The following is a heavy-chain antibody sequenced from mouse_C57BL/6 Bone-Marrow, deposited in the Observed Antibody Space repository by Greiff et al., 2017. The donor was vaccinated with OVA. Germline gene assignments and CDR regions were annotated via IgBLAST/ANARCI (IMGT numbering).Heavy chain of an antibody. J-gene: IGHJ2*01. CDR3: TSTMVTTSFDY. CDR2: IRLKSDNYAT. V-gene: IGHV6-3*01. D-gene: IGHD2-2*01. Sequence: EVKLMESGGGLVQPGGSMKLSCVASGFTFSNYWMNWVRQSPEKGLEWVAQIRLKSDNYATHYAESVKGRFTISRDDSKSSVYLQMNNLRAEDTGIYYCTSTMVTTSFDYWGQGTTLTVSS. CDR1: GFTFSNYW.